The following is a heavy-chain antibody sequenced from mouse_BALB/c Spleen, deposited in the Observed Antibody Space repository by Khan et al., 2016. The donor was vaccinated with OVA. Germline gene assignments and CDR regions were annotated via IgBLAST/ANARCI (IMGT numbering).Heavy chain of an antibody. V-gene: IGHV1-15*01. CDR1: GYTFTDYE. CDR3: TSRDYGSSYGFAY. Sequence: VQLQESGAELVRPGASVTLSCKASGYTFTDYEMHWVKQTPVHGLEWIGAIDPEAGVTAYNQMFKGKATLTADKSSTTAYMELRSPTSEGSAVYYCTSRDYGSSYGFAYWGQGTLVTVSA. CDR2: IDPEAGVT. D-gene: IGHD1-1*01. J-gene: IGHJ3*01.